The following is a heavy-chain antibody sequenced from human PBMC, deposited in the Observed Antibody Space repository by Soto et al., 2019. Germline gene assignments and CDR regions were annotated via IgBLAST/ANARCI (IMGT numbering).Heavy chain of an antibody. CDR1: GVTFSSYA. CDR2: IIPIFGTA. D-gene: IGHD1-20*01. CDR3: ARGRYNWNGFDWFDP. J-gene: IGHJ5*02. V-gene: IGHV1-69*01. Sequence: QVQLVQSGAEVKKPGSSVKVSCKASGVTFSSYAISWVRQSPGQGLEWMGGIIPIFGTANYAQKVQGRVTITADESTSTAYMELSSLRSEDTAVSYCARGRYNWNGFDWFDPWGQGTLVTVSS.